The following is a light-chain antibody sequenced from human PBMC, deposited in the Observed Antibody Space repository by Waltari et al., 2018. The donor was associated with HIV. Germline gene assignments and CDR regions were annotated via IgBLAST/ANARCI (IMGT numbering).Light chain of an antibody. CDR2: GAS. CDR1: QSVISRY. V-gene: IGKV3-20*01. CDR3: QQYGTSPFT. Sequence: EIVLTQSPGTLSLSPGERASLSCRASQSVISRYLVWYQQKPGQAPRLLIYGASSRATGIPDRFSGSGSGTDFTLTISRLEPEDFAMYYCQQYGTSPFTFGPGTKVDIK. J-gene: IGKJ3*01.